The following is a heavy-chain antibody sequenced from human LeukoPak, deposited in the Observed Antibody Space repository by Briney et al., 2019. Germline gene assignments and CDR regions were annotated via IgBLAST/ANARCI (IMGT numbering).Heavy chain of an antibody. D-gene: IGHD3-22*01. V-gene: IGHV3-49*04. CDR1: GCTFGDYA. CDR2: IRSKAYGGTT. Sequence: GGSLRLSCTASGCTFGDYAMSWVRQAPGKGLEWVGFIRSKAYGGTTEYAASVKGRFTISRDDSKSIAYLQMNSLKTEDTAVYYCTRAPEFTMIVVVTPDAFDIWGQGTMVTVSS. J-gene: IGHJ3*02. CDR3: TRAPEFTMIVVVTPDAFDI.